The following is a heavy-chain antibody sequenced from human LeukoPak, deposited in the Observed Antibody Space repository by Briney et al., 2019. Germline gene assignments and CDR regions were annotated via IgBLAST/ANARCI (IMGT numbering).Heavy chain of an antibody. CDR2: INPNSGGT. CDR3: ASGLSYGSGSYYQNWFDP. V-gene: IGHV1-2*02. D-gene: IGHD3-10*01. Sequence: GASVKVSCKASGYTFTGYYMHWVRQAPGQGLEWMGWINPNSGGTNYAQKFQGRVTMTRDTSISTAYMELSRLRSDDTAVYYCASGLSYGSGSYYQNWFDPWGQGTLVTVSS. J-gene: IGHJ5*02. CDR1: GYTFTGYY.